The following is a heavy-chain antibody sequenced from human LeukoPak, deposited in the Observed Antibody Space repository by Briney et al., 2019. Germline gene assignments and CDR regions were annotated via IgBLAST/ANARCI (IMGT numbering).Heavy chain of an antibody. CDR1: GGSFSGYY. CDR2: INHSGST. CDR3: ARAPNPEQWHQHLYYYYYGMDV. V-gene: IGHV4-34*01. Sequence: PSETLSLTCAVYGGSFSGYYWSWIRQPPGKGLEWIGEINHSGSTNYNPSLKSRVTISVDTSKNQFSLKLSSVTAADTAVYYCARAPNPEQWHQHLYYYYYGMDVWGQGTTVTVSS. J-gene: IGHJ6*02. D-gene: IGHD6-19*01.